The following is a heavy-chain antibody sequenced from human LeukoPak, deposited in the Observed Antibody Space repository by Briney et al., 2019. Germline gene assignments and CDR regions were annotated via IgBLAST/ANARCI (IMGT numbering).Heavy chain of an antibody. CDR2: ISWNSGSI. J-gene: IGHJ3*02. Sequence: TGGSLRLSCAASGFTFDDYAMHWVRQAPGKGLEWVSGISWNSGSIGYADSVKGRFTISRDNAKNSLYLQMNSLRAEDTAVYYCARDREYYYDSSGYSEDAFDIRGQGTMVTVSS. CDR1: GFTFDDYA. D-gene: IGHD3-22*01. V-gene: IGHV3-9*01. CDR3: ARDREYYYDSSGYSEDAFDI.